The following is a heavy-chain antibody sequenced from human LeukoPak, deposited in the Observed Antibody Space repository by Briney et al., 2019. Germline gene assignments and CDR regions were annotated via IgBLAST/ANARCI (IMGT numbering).Heavy chain of an antibody. CDR1: GYTFTSYY. CDR3: ARGDLTYYYDSSGPNSY. V-gene: IGHV1-46*01. D-gene: IGHD3-22*01. CDR2: INPSGGST. J-gene: IGHJ4*02. Sequence: ASVKVSCKASGYTFTSYYMHWVRQAPGQGLEWMGIINPSGGSTSYTQKFQGRVTMTRDTSTSTVYMELSSLRSEDTAVYYCARGDLTYYYDSSGPNSYWGQGTLVTVSS.